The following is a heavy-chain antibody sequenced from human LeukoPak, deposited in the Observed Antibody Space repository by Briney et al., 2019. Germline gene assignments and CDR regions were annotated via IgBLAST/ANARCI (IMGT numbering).Heavy chain of an antibody. CDR3: AKFLPTHIVVANYYFDY. J-gene: IGHJ4*02. CDR2: ISGSGGST. CDR1: GLTFSSYA. D-gene: IGHD2-21*01. V-gene: IGHV3-23*01. Sequence: GGSLRLSCAASGLTFSSYAMSWVRQAPGKGLEWVSAISGSGGSTYCADSVKGRFTISRDNSKNTLYLQMNSLRAEDTAVYYCAKFLPTHIVVANYYFDYWGQGTLVTVSS.